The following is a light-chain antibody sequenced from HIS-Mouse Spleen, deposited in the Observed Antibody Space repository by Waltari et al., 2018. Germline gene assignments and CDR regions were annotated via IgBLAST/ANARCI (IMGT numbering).Light chain of an antibody. Sequence: EIVMTQSPATLSVSPGERATLSCRASQSVSSNLAWYQQKPGQAPRLLIYGESTRATGIPARFSGSGSGTEFTLTISSLQSEDFAVYYCQQYNNWPGYTFGQGTKLEIK. CDR2: GES. CDR3: QQYNNWPGYT. CDR1: QSVSSN. J-gene: IGKJ2*01. V-gene: IGKV3-15*01.